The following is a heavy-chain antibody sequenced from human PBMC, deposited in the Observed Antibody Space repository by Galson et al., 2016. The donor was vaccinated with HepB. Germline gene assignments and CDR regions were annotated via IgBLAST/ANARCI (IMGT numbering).Heavy chain of an antibody. CDR3: GRDVGP. CDR1: GFTVSNNY. D-gene: IGHD1-26*01. Sequence: SLRLSCAASGFTVSNNYMSWVSQAPGKGLEWVSLIYSGGTTSYASSVRGRFTISRDNSKNTLYLQMNSLRAEDTAVYYCGRDVGPWGQGTLVTVSS. J-gene: IGHJ5*02. V-gene: IGHV3-53*01. CDR2: IYSGGTT.